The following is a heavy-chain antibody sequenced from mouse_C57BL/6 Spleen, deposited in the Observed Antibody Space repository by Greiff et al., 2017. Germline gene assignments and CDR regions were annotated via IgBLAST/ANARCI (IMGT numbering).Heavy chain of an antibody. V-gene: IGHV1-69*01. J-gene: IGHJ4*01. D-gene: IGHD2-4*01. Sequence: QVQLQQPGAELVMPGASVKLSCKASGYTFTSYWMHWVKQRPGKGLEWIGEIDPSDSYTNYNQKFKGKSTLTVDKSSSTAYMQLRSLTSEDSAVYYCARGDYDGPMDYGGQGTSVTVSS. CDR1: GYTFTSYW. CDR3: ARGDYDGPMDY. CDR2: IDPSDSYT.